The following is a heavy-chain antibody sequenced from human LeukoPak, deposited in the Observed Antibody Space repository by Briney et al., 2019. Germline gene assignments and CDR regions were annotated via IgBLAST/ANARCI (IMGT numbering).Heavy chain of an antibody. CDR3: ARDWRGVCSGGSCYWFDP. J-gene: IGHJ5*02. V-gene: IGHV3-21*01. CDR1: GFTFSSYS. Sequence: GGSLRLSCAASGFTFSSYSMNWVRQAPGKGLEWVSSISSSSSYIYYADSVKGRFTISRDNAKNSLYLQVNSLRAEDTAVYYCARDWRGVCSGGSCYWFDPWGQGTLVTVSS. CDR2: ISSSSSYI. D-gene: IGHD2-15*01.